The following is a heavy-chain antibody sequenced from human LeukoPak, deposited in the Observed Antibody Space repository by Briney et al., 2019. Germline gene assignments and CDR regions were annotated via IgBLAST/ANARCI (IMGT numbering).Heavy chain of an antibody. CDR1: GFTFSSYW. V-gene: IGHV3-7*01. CDR3: ARVLGAKPSHFDY. D-gene: IGHD1-26*01. CDR2: IKQDGSEN. Sequence: GGSLRLSCAASGFTFSSYWMSWVRQAPGKGLEWVANIKQDGSENYYVDSVKGRFTISRDNAKNSLYLQMNSLRAEDTAVYYCARVLGAKPSHFDYWGQGTLVTVSS. J-gene: IGHJ4*02.